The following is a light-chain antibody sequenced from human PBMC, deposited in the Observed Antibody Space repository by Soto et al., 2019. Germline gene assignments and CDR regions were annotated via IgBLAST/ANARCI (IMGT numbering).Light chain of an antibody. J-gene: IGLJ1*01. CDR2: DVT. V-gene: IGLV2-14*01. CDR1: SSDVGGYTY. CDR3: SSYTTSSSYV. Sequence: QSVLAQPASVSGSPGQSITISCTGTSSDVGGYTYVSWYQQHPGKAPKLMIYDVTSRPSGVSYRFSGSKSGNTASLTISGLQAGDEADYYCSSYTTSSSYVFGTGTKVTVL.